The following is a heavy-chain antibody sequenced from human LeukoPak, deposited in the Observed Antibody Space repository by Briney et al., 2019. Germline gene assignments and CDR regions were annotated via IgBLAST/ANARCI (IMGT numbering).Heavy chain of an antibody. CDR2: ITSSGSTK. D-gene: IGHD4-17*01. CDR1: GFIFSDYY. Sequence: GGSLRLSCAASGFIFSDYYMSWIRQAPGKGPEWVAYITSSGSTKYYANSVRGRFTISRDNGGNSLYLEMNSLTAEDSTIYYCARNGQTTVTSNYYYYFLDVWGTGTTVAVSS. J-gene: IGHJ6*03. V-gene: IGHV3-11*01. CDR3: ARNGQTTVTSNYYYYFLDV.